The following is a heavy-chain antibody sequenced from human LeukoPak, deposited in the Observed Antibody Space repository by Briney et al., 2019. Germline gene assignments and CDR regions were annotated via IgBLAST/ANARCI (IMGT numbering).Heavy chain of an antibody. V-gene: IGHV1-18*01. CDR1: GYTFTSYG. CDR2: ISSYNGNT. J-gene: IGHJ5*02. D-gene: IGHD6-19*01. CDR3: ARLSHNSSGWRSFDP. Sequence: ASVMVSCKASGYTFTSYGISWVRQAPGQGLEWMGWISSYNGNTNYAQKLQGRVTMTTDTSTNTAYMELRSLRSDDTAVYYCARLSHNSSGWRSFDPWGQGTLVTVSS.